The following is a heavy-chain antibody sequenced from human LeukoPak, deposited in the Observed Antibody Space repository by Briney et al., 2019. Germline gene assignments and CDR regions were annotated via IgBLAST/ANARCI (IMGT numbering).Heavy chain of an antibody. V-gene: IGHV3-74*01. CDR2: INSDGSST. Sequence: PGGSLRLSCAASGFTFSSYWMHWVRQAPGKGLVWVSRINSDGSSTSYADSVKGRLTISRDNAKNTLYLQMNSLRAEDTAVYYCAREFSYYGSGRPLDYWGQGTLVTVSS. D-gene: IGHD3-10*01. CDR1: GFTFSSYW. CDR3: AREFSYYGSGRPLDY. J-gene: IGHJ4*02.